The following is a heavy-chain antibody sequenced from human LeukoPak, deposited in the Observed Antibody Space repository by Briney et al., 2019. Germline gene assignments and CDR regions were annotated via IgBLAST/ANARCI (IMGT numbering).Heavy chain of an antibody. V-gene: IGHV4-39*01. D-gene: IGHD1-26*01. CDR1: GGSISSSSYY. CDR3: ARQGSGNYLSPVNY. J-gene: IGHJ4*02. CDR2: MYYSGST. Sequence: SETLSLTCTVSGGSISSSSYYWGWIRQPPGKGLEWIGTMYYSGSTYYNPSLKSRVTISVYTSKNQFSLKLISVTAADTAVYYCARQGSGNYLSPVNYWGQGTLVTVSS.